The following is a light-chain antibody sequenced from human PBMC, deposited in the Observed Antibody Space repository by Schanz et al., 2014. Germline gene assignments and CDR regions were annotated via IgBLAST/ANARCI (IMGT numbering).Light chain of an antibody. CDR2: SAS. V-gene: IGKV3-15*01. CDR3: QQYNDWYT. J-gene: IGKJ2*01. Sequence: EIVLTQSPGTLSLSPGERATLSCRASQSVSSSYLAWYQQKPGQPPRLLIFSASTRATGIPARFSGSGSETEFTLTISSLQSEDFAVYYCQQYNDWYTFGQGTKLEIK. CDR1: QSVSSSY.